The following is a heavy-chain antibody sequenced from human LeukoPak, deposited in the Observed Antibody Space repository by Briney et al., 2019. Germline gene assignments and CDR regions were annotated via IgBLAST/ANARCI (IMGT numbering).Heavy chain of an antibody. CDR1: GGTFSSYA. J-gene: IGHJ6*02. CDR2: IIPILGIA. CDR3: ARDRNYYYGMDV. Sequence: SVKVSCKASGGTFSSYAISWVRQAPGQGLEWMGRIIPILGIANYAQKFQGRVTITADKSTSTAYMELSSLRSEDTAVYYCARDRNYYYGMDVWDQGTTVTVSS. V-gene: IGHV1-69*04.